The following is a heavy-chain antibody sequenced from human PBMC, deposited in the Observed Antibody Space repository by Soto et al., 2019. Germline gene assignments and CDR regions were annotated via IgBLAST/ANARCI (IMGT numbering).Heavy chain of an antibody. CDR1: GYTFTSYG. CDR3: ARDAAAGLNDY. D-gene: IGHD6-13*01. V-gene: IGHV1-18*01. CDR2: ISAYNGNT. Sequence: QVQLVQSGAEVKKPGASVKVSCKASGYTFTSYGISWVRQAPGQGLEWMGWISAYNGNTKYVQKFQGRVTMTTDTSTSTAYMELRSLRSDDTAGYCWARDAAAGLNDYWGQGTLVTVSS. J-gene: IGHJ4*02.